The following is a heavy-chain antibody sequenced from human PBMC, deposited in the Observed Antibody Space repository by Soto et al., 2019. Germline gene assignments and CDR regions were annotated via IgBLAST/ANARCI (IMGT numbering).Heavy chain of an antibody. CDR2: ISSSSSTI. CDR1: GFTFSSYS. Sequence: SLRLSCAATGFTFSSYSMNWVRQAPGKGLEWVSYISSSSSTIYYADSVKGRFTISRDNSKNTLYLQMNSLRAEDTAVYYCARDADTSGYFHYSDYWGQGTLVTVSS. J-gene: IGHJ4*02. V-gene: IGHV3-48*01. CDR3: ARDADTSGYFHYSDY. D-gene: IGHD3-22*01.